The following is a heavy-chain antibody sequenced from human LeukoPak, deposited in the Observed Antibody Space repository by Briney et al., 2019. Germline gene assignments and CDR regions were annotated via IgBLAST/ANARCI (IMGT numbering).Heavy chain of an antibody. Sequence: GGSLRLSCVVSGMTFDRHGMHWVRQPPGKGLEWLAFIKYDGSRTDYEDSVQGRFTVSRDNSKNTLYLEMNSLRAEDSAIYYCVKDTIFTVDPFDYWGQGTLVTVSS. V-gene: IGHV3-30*02. CDR2: IKYDGSRT. CDR3: VKDTIFTVDPFDY. D-gene: IGHD3-3*01. J-gene: IGHJ4*02. CDR1: GMTFDRHG.